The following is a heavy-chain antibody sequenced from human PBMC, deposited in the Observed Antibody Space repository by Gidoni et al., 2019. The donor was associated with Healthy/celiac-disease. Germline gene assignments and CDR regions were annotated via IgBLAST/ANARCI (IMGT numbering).Heavy chain of an antibody. CDR3: AKDQLLWFGELLNPFDY. Sequence: EVHLLESGGCFVQPGGSLILSCAASGFTFILYAMSLVRQAPGKGLEWVSAISGSGGITYYADSVKGRFTISRDNSKNPLYLQMNSLRAEDTAVYYCAKDQLLWFGELLNPFDYWGQGTLVTVSS. D-gene: IGHD3-10*01. CDR2: ISGSGGIT. CDR1: GFTFILYA. V-gene: IGHV3-23*01. J-gene: IGHJ4*02.